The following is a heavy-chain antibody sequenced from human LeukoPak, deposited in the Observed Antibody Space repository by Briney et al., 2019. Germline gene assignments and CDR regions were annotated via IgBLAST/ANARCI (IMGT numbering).Heavy chain of an antibody. D-gene: IGHD5-12*01. J-gene: IGHJ6*02. CDR3: ARDLRSEWLRFSYYYGMDV. CDR1: GYTFTIYG. Sequence: ASVTVSCTASGYTFTIYGISWVRQAPGQGLEWMGGISAYNGNTNYTQKLQGRVTMTTDTSTSTAYMELRSLRSDDTAVYYCARDLRSEWLRFSYYYGMDVWGQGTTVTVSS. V-gene: IGHV1-18*01. CDR2: ISAYNGNT.